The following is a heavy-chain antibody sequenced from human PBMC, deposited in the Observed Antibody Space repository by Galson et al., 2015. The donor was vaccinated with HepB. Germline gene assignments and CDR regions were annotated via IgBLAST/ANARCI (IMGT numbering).Heavy chain of an antibody. V-gene: IGHV3-48*04. Sequence: SLRLSCAASGFTFSSYSLNWVRQASGNGLEWVSYISSSSSTIYYADYVKGRFTISRDNAKNPLYLQMNSLIAEDTAVYYCARVKGVWGSYRRNVGIWFDPWGQGTLVTVSS. CDR2: ISSSSSTI. CDR3: ARVKGVWGSYRRNVGIWFDP. J-gene: IGHJ5*02. CDR1: GFTFSSYS. D-gene: IGHD3-16*02.